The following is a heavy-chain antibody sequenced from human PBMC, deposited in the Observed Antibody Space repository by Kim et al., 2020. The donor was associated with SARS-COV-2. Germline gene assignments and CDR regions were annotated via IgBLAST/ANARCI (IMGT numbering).Heavy chain of an antibody. CDR2: VSGDGGTT. J-gene: IGHJ4*02. V-gene: IGHV3-43*02. D-gene: IGHD6-19*01. CDR3: SKASGWLPRN. CDR1: GFTFADSV. Sequence: GGSLRLSCAASGFTFADSVIHWVRQAPGKGLEWVALVSGDGGTTYYADPVKGRFTISRDNSKDSLYLQMNSLRTDDTAFYYCSKASGWLPRNWGQGTLVTVSS.